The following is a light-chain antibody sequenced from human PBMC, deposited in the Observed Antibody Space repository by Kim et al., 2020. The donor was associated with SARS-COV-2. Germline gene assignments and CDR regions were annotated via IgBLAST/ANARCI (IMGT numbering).Light chain of an antibody. V-gene: IGLV3-1*01. J-gene: IGLJ1*01. CDR3: QAWDSSSGV. Sequence: SYELTQPPSVSVSPGQTASITCSGDKLGDKYACWYQQKPGQSPVLVIYQDSKRPSGIPERFSGSNSGNTATLTIRGTQAMDEADYYCQAWDSSSGVFGTGTKVTLL. CDR1: KLGDKY. CDR2: QDS.